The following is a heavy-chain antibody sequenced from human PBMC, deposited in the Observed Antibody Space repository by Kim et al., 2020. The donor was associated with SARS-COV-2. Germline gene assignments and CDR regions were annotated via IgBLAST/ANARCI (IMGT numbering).Heavy chain of an antibody. CDR2: IYYSGST. J-gene: IGHJ4*02. D-gene: IGHD6-13*01. V-gene: IGHV4-39*01. Sequence: SETLSLTCTVSRCSISSSFYYWGWIRQPPGKGLEWIGSIYYSGSTYYNPSLKSRVTISVDTSKNQFSLKLSSVTAADTAVYYCASNVAATGNLYYFDYWGQGTLVTVSS. CDR3: ASNVAATGNLYYFDY. CDR1: RCSISSSFYY.